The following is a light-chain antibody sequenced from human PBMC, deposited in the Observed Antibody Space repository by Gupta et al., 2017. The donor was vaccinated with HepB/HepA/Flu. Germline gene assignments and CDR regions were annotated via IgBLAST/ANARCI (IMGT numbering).Light chain of an antibody. V-gene: IGKV3-15*01. CDR3: QQYDNWPLT. Sequence: EVILTQSPIILSVSPGDRVTLSCRASQHVGTNLAWYQQKAGQAPRLLVYGASSRATSIPARFIGSGSETEFSLIINSLQSEDFAIYFCQQYDNWPLTFGGGTRVE. CDR1: QHVGTN. J-gene: IGKJ4*01. CDR2: GAS.